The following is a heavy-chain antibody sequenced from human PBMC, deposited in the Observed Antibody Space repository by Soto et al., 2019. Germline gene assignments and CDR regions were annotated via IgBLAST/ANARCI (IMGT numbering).Heavy chain of an antibody. J-gene: IGHJ6*02. V-gene: IGHV1-8*01. Sequence: GASVKVSCKASGYTVSDFDINWLRQASGQGPEWMGWMNAKSGDTCFAQRFQGKFNMTWDTSLSTAYMEVGSLTSDDTAMYYCARGNPFNYAGFDVWGQGTTVTVSS. CDR2: MNAKSGDT. D-gene: IGHD3-16*01. CDR3: ARGNPFNYAGFDV. CDR1: GYTVSDFD.